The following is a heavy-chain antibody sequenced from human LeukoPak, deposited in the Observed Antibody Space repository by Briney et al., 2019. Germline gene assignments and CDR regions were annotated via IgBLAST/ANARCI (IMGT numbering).Heavy chain of an antibody. V-gene: IGHV3-74*01. CDR1: GFTFSSYW. CDR3: ARDQGSFDY. Sequence: GGSLRLSCAASGFTFSSYWTHWIRQAPGKGLVWVSRIHSDGIGTSYADSVRGRFTISRDNAKNTVYLQMNSLRAEDTAVYYCARDQGSFDYWGQGTLVTVSS. J-gene: IGHJ4*02. CDR2: IHSDGIGT.